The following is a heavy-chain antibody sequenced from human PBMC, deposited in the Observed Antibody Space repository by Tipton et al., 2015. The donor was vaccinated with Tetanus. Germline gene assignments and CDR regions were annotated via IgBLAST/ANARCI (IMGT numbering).Heavy chain of an antibody. Sequence: SLRLSCAASGFTFSSYSMNWVRQAPGKGLEWVSYISSSSSTKYYADSLKGRFTISRDHAKNTVYLQMNSLRAEDTAVYFCARRSLTNYGLDVWGQGTPVTVSS. CDR2: ISSSSSTK. CDR1: GFTFSSYS. CDR3: ARRSLTNYGLDV. J-gene: IGHJ6*02. D-gene: IGHD1-1*01. V-gene: IGHV3-48*04.